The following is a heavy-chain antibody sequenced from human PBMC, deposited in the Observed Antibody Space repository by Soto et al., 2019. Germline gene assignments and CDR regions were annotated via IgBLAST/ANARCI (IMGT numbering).Heavy chain of an antibody. CDR3: AAAHSPISHYDYIWGSYRNYMDV. V-gene: IGHV1-58*02. D-gene: IGHD3-16*01. J-gene: IGHJ6*03. CDR2: IVVGSGNT. CDR1: GFTFTSSA. Sequence: VKVSCKASGFTFTSSAMQWVRQARGQRLEWIGWIVVGSGNTNYAQKFQERVTITRDMSTSTAYMELSSLRSEDTAVYYCAAAHSPISHYDYIWGSYRNYMDVWGKGTTVTVSS.